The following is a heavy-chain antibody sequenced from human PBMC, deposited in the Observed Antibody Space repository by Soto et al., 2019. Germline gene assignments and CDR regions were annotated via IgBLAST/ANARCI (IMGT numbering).Heavy chain of an antibody. V-gene: IGHV4-61*01. Sequence: SETLSLTCSVSGGSVSDKTYYWSWIRQPPGKRLEWIGYVYYSGTTNYNPSLKSRVTISVDLSKNRFSLRLSSVATADTALYYCARTTAVPNTLRSRYFFDYWGQGTLVTVSS. CDR3: ARTTAVPNTLRSRYFFDY. D-gene: IGHD4-17*01. CDR2: VYYSGTT. J-gene: IGHJ4*02. CDR1: GGSVSDKTYY.